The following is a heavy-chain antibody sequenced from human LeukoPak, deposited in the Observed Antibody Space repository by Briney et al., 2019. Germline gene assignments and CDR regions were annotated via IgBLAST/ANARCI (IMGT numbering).Heavy chain of an antibody. CDR1: GPSVTSGGFY. Sequence: SETLSLTCSVSGPSVTSGGFYWGWLRQPPGKGLQWLATVYYTGSTYYNLSLRSRVTISIDTSKNQFSLSLRSLIAADTAVYYCARHSGSGSLSRPFDPWGQGTLVTVSS. D-gene: IGHD3-10*01. CDR2: VYYTGST. CDR3: ARHSGSGSLSRPFDP. J-gene: IGHJ5*02. V-gene: IGHV4-39*01.